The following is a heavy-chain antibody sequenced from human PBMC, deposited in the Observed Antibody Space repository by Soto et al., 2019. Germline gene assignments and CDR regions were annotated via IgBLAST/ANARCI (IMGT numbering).Heavy chain of an antibody. CDR2: IYHSGST. CDR1: GGSISSGGYS. CDR3: ARVPDV. V-gene: IGHV4-30-2*01. J-gene: IGHJ6*02. Sequence: QLQLQESGSGLVKPSQTLSLTCAVSGGSISSGGYSWTWIRQPPGKGLDWIGYIYHSGSTYYNPSLKSRVTILVDRSKTHFSLKLSSVTAADTAGYYGARVPDVWGQGTTVTVSS.